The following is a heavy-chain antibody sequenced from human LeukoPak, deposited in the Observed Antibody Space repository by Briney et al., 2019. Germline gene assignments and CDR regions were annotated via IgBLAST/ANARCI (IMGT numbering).Heavy chain of an antibody. CDR2: TYYRSTWLY. CDR1: GDSVSSNTAA. J-gene: IGHJ4*02. D-gene: IGHD3-16*01. V-gene: IGHV6-1*01. Sequence: SQTLSLTCAISGDSVSSNTAAWNWIRQSPSRGPEWLGRTYYRSTWLYDYALSLKSRININPDTSKNQFSLHLNSVTPEDTAVYYCVRDGEGGLDYFDYWGRGTLVTVSS. CDR3: VRDGEGGLDYFDY.